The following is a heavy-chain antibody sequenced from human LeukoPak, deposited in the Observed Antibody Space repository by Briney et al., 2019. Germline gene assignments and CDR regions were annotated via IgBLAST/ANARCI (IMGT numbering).Heavy chain of an antibody. CDR1: GFTFDDYT. V-gene: IGHV3-43*01. D-gene: IGHD6-13*01. Sequence: PGGSLRLSCAASGFTFDDYTMHWVRQAPGKGLEWVSLISWDGGSTYYADSVKGRFTISRDNSKNSLYLQMNSLRTEDTALYYCAKTDSWYVLIDAFDIWGQGTMVTVSS. J-gene: IGHJ3*02. CDR2: ISWDGGST. CDR3: AKTDSWYVLIDAFDI.